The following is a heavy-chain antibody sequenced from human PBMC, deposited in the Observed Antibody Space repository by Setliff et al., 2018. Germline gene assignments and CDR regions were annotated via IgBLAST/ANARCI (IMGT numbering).Heavy chain of an antibody. D-gene: IGHD3-10*01. CDR1: GDSINSDF. CDR2: IYYSGGT. CDR3: ARGYYNGRGYYYLPCSFDS. V-gene: IGHV4-59*01. Sequence: SETLSLTCNVSGDSINSDFWNWIRQPPGKGLEWIGNIYYSGGTNYNPSLESRVTISIDRPKNQFSLRLNSVTAADTAVYYCARGYYNGRGYYYLPCSFDSWGRGIVVTVSS. J-gene: IGHJ4*02.